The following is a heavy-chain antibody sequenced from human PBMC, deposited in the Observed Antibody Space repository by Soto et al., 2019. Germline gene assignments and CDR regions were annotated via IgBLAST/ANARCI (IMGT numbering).Heavy chain of an antibody. V-gene: IGHV4-4*02. CDR3: ARRPSSGWYSGWREEDFDY. J-gene: IGHJ4*02. Sequence: PSETLSLTCAVSRGSISSSNWWSWVRQPPGKGLEWIGEIYHSGSTNYNPSLKSRVTISVGKSKNQFSLKLSSVTAADTAVYYWARRPSSGWYSGWREEDFDYWGQGTLVTVSS. CDR2: IYHSGST. CDR1: RGSISSSNW. D-gene: IGHD6-19*01.